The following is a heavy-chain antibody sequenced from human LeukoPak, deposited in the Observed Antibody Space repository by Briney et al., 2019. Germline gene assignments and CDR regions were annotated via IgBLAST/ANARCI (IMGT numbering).Heavy chain of an antibody. CDR3: ARVNSGYDSYCDY. CDR2: ISSSSSTI. J-gene: IGHJ4*02. D-gene: IGHD5-12*01. CDR1: GFTFSSYS. Sequence: GGSLRLSCAASGFTFSSYSMNWVRQAPGKGLEWVSYISSSSSTIYYADSVKGRFTISRDNAKNSLYLQMNSRRDEDTAVYYCARVNSGYDSYCDYWGQGTLVTLSS. V-gene: IGHV3-48*02.